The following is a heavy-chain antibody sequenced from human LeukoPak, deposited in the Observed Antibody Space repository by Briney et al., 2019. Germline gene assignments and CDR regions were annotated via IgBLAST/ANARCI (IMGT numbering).Heavy chain of an antibody. J-gene: IGHJ4*02. D-gene: IGHD6-13*01. CDR3: ARAPTKYSSSWYSFDY. Sequence: SEKVSYKASGGTSTSYAISWVRQAPGQGREWMGRIIPILGIANYAQKFQGRVTITADKSTSTAYMELSSLRSEDTAVYYCARAPTKYSSSWYSFDYWGQGILVTVSS. V-gene: IGHV1-69*04. CDR1: GGTSTSYA. CDR2: IIPILGIA.